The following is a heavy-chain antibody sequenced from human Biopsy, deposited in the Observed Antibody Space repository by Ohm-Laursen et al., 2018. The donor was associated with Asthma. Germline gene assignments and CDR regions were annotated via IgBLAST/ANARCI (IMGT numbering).Heavy chain of an antibody. V-gene: IGHV1-3*04. J-gene: IGHJ3*01. CDR2: VNTGNGDT. D-gene: IGHD3-9*01. CDR1: GYNFISFA. CDR3: ARTYYDFLTGQVKDVFGV. Sequence: SVKVSCKASGYNFISFAIHWVRQAPGQRLEWMGWVNTGNGDTKYSQKFQGRVTITRDTSASTAHMELRSLRSEDTAAYYCARTYYDFLTGQVKDVFGVWGQGTMVTVSS.